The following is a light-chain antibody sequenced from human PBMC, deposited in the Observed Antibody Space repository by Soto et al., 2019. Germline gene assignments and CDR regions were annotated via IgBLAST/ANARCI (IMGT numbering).Light chain of an antibody. V-gene: IGLV1-51*01. J-gene: IGLJ1*01. Sequence: QSVLTQPPSVSAAPGQKVTISYSGNRSNIGDNYVSWYQQVPGTAPRLLIYDNNKRPSGIPDRFSGSKSGTSATLGITGLQTGDEADYYCCSYAGRGVFGTGTKLTVL. CDR3: CSYAGRGV. CDR2: DNN. CDR1: RSNIGDNY.